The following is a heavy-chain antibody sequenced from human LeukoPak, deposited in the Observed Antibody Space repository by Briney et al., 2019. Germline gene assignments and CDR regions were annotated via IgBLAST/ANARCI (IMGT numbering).Heavy chain of an antibody. D-gene: IGHD3-16*02. V-gene: IGHV1-69*05. CDR3: ATDLPGGYYDYVWGSYRQFDY. CDR1: GGTFSSYA. Sequence: ASGKVSCKASGGTFSSYAISWVRQAPGQGLEWMGGIIPIFGTANYAQKFQGRVTITTDESTSTAYMELSSLRSEDTAVYYCATDLPGGYYDYVWGSYRQFDYWGQGTLVTVSS. CDR2: IIPIFGTA. J-gene: IGHJ4*02.